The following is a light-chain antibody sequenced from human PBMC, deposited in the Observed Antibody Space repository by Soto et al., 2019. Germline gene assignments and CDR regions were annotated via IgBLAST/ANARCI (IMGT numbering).Light chain of an antibody. CDR1: SSDVGSYNL. Sequence: QSALTQPASVSGSPGQSITISCPGTSSDVGSYNLVSWYQQHPGKAPKLMIFEVSKRPSGVSNRFSGSKSGNTASLTISGLQAEDEADYYCWYYVSSSTPNYVSGTGNKVTVL. CDR3: WYYVSSSTPNYV. J-gene: IGLJ1*01. V-gene: IGLV2-23*02. CDR2: EVS.